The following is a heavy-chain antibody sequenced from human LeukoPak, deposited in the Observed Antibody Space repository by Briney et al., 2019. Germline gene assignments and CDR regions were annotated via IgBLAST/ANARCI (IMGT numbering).Heavy chain of an antibody. D-gene: IGHD6-19*01. CDR3: AREQWLDAFDI. Sequence: PGGSLRLSCAASGFTFSSYSMNWVRQAPGKGLEGVSYISSSSSTIYYADSVKGRFTVSRDNAKNSLYLQMNSLRAEDTAVYYCAREQWLDAFDIWGQGTMVTVSS. CDR2: ISSSSSTI. V-gene: IGHV3-48*01. CDR1: GFTFSSYS. J-gene: IGHJ3*02.